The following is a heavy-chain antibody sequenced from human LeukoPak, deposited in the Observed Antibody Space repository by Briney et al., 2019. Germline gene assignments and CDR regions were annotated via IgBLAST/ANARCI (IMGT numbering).Heavy chain of an antibody. CDR3: AKDMNPGGADV. Sequence: PGGSLRLSCVVSGFNSEDHAMHWVRQAPGKGLEWVSGIYWSSSGTGYADSVKGRFTVSRDSAKNSLYLQMNSLRPEDTALYYCAKDMNPGGADVWGQGTTVTVSS. J-gene: IGHJ6*02. V-gene: IGHV3-9*02. CDR1: GFNSEDHA. CDR2: IYWSSSGT. D-gene: IGHD3-10*01.